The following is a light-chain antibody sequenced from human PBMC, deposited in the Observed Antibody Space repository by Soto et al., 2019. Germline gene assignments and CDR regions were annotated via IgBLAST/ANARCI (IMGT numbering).Light chain of an antibody. CDR2: GAS. Sequence: EIVLRQSAAILAVSPGERASLSCRASQSVSSNLAWYQQKPGQAPRLLIYGASTRATVIPARFRGSGSGTEFTLTISSLQSEDFEVYYCQQYNNWPRSFGQGTKVDI. V-gene: IGKV3-15*01. CDR3: QQYNNWPRS. J-gene: IGKJ1*01. CDR1: QSVSSN.